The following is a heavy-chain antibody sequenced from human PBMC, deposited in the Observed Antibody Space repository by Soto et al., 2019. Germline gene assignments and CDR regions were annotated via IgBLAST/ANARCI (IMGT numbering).Heavy chain of an antibody. V-gene: IGHV3-33*01. D-gene: IGHD2-21*01. Sequence: QVQLVESGGGVVQPGRSLRLSCAASGFSFSSYGMHWVRQAPGKGLEWVAVIWYDGSRTSYTESVKGRFTISRDNSRKMLWLQMDSLRAEDTAVYFYARQCGEGYKVPYLDQWGQGTLVTVSS. J-gene: IGHJ4*02. CDR2: IWYDGSRT. CDR1: GFSFSSYG. CDR3: ARQCGEGYKVPYLDQ.